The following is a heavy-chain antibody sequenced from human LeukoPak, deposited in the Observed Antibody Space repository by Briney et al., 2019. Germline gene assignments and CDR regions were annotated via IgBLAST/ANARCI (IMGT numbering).Heavy chain of an antibody. D-gene: IGHD6-13*01. J-gene: IGHJ6*02. CDR2: IYYSGST. CDR3: ARRMSYSSSWYWYYYYGMDV. Sequence: SETLSLTCTVSGGSISSYYWSWIRQPPGKGLEWIGYIYYSGSTYYNPSLKSRVTISVDTSKNQFSLKLSSVTAADTAVYYCARRMSYSSSWYWYYYYGMDVWGQGTTVTVSS. V-gene: IGHV4-59*08. CDR1: GGSISSYY.